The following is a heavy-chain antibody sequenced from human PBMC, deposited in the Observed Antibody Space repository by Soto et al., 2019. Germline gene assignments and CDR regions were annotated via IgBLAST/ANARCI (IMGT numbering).Heavy chain of an antibody. J-gene: IGHJ4*02. D-gene: IGHD3-16*02. CDR2: INPSGGST. CDR1: GYTFTSYY. CDR3: ARDEGLTFGGVIVETPSAGDY. Sequence: QVQLVQSGAEVKKPGASVKVSCKASGYTFTSYYMHWVRQAPGQGLEWMGIINPSGGSTSYAQKFQGRVTMTRDTSTSTVYMELSSLRSEDTAVYYCARDEGLTFGGVIVETPSAGDYWGQGTLVTVSS. V-gene: IGHV1-46*03.